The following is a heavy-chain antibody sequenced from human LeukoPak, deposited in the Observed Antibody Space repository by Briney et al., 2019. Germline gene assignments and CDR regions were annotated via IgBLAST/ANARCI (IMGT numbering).Heavy chain of an antibody. V-gene: IGHV3-48*02. J-gene: IGHJ4*02. CDR1: GFNFSDSP. CDR3: ATDQRYAFDY. D-gene: IGHD3-9*01. Sequence: TGGSLRLSCATSGFNFSDSPMNWVRQAPGEGLEWVSNIRTNSEGANSASYAGCLKGRVTFSRDDDKNPLYLHMHSLRDDDTAVYYCATDQRYAFDYWGQGILVTVSS. CDR2: IRTNSEGANSA.